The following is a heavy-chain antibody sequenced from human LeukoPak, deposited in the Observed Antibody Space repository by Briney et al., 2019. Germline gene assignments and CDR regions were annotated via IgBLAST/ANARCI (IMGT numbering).Heavy chain of an antibody. CDR2: FSGSGGST. CDR3: AKAPVTTCRGAFCYPFDY. J-gene: IGHJ4*02. CDR1: GFTFSSYW. V-gene: IGHV3-23*01. D-gene: IGHD2-15*01. Sequence: QPGRSLRLSCAASGFTFSSYWMSWVRQAPGKGLQWVSAFSGSGGSTYYADSVKGRFTISRDNSRNTLYLQMNSLRAEDTAVYYCAKAPVTTCRGAFCYPFDYWGLGTLVTVSS.